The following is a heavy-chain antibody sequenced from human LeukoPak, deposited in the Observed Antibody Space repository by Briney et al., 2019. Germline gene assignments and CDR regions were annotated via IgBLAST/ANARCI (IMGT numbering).Heavy chain of an antibody. D-gene: IGHD6-13*01. CDR1: GGTFSSYA. CDR2: IIPIFGTA. J-gene: IGHJ3*02. V-gene: IGHV1-69*13. CDR3: ARDRGYSSSWNDAFDI. Sequence: SVKVSCKASGGTFSSYAISWVRQAPGQGLEWMGGIIPIFGTANYAQKFQGRVTITADESTSTAYMELSGLRSEDTAVYYCARDRGYSSSWNDAFDIWGQGTMVTVSS.